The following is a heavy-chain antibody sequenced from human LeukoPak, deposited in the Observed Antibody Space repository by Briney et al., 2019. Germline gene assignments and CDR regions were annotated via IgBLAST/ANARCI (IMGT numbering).Heavy chain of an antibody. CDR3: ASGGIYYGAAFDF. D-gene: IGHD1-26*01. CDR2: ISTSGGIT. Sequence: GGSLRLSCAASGFTLSSYAMSWVRQAPGKGLGWVSAISTSGGITYYADSVKGRFTISRDNAKNSLYLQMNSLRAEDTALYYCASGGIYYGAAFDFWGQGSLVTVSS. CDR1: GFTLSSYA. V-gene: IGHV3-23*01. J-gene: IGHJ4*02.